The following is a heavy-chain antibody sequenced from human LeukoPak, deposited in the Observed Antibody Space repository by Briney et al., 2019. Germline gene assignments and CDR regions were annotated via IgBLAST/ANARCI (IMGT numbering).Heavy chain of an antibody. CDR1: GYTFTSYD. Sequence: GASVNVSCKASGYTFTSYDINWVRQATGQGLEWMGWMNPNSGNTGYAQKFQGRVTMTRKTSISTAYMELSSLRSEDTAVYYCARLVVVGAFDIWGQGTMVTVSS. CDR3: ARLVVVGAFDI. CDR2: MNPNSGNT. J-gene: IGHJ3*02. V-gene: IGHV1-8*01. D-gene: IGHD3-22*01.